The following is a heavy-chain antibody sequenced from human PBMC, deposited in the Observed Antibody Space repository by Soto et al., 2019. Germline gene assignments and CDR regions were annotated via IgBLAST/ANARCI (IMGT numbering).Heavy chain of an antibody. CDR2: ISSSSSYI. J-gene: IGHJ5*02. V-gene: IGHV3-21*01. CDR3: ARIPLRYFDWPLRVWFDP. D-gene: IGHD3-9*01. Sequence: GGSLRLSCAASGFTFSSYSMNWFRQAPWKWLEWVSSISSSSSYIYYADSVKGRFTISRDNAKNSLYLQMNSLRAEDTAVYYCARIPLRYFDWPLRVWFDPWGQGTLVTVSS. CDR1: GFTFSSYS.